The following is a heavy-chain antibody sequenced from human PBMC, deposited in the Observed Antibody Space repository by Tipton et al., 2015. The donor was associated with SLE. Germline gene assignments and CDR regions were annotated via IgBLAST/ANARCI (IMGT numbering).Heavy chain of an antibody. CDR1: GDSITDSGYS. Sequence: LRLSCTVSGDSITDSGYSWNWVRQHPGAGLEWIGYIHHSGRTDYNPSLRSRVTISRDTSKNQFSLKLTSVTAADTAVYYCTRVVVIAFSHYYMDVWGKGTTVTVSS. V-gene: IGHV4-31*02. J-gene: IGHJ6*03. D-gene: IGHD2-21*01. CDR2: IHHSGRT. CDR3: TRVVVIAFSHYYMDV.